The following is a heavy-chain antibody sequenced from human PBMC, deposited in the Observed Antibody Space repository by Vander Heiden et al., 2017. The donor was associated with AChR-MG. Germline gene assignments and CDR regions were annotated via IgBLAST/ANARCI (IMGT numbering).Heavy chain of an antibody. D-gene: IGHD2-15*01. CDR1: GFTLSTYG. J-gene: IGHJ6*03. CDR2: ISYDGSKK. Sequence: QVQLVESGGGVVQPGGSLSLSCASSGFTLSTYGIPWVRQAPGKGLEWVAVISYDGSKKYYTDPVKGRFTFSRDNSENTLYLQMNSLRTEDTAVYYCAKGARQVERGDYYYYYMDVWGKGTTVTVSS. V-gene: IGHV3-30*18. CDR3: AKGARQVERGDYYYYYMDV.